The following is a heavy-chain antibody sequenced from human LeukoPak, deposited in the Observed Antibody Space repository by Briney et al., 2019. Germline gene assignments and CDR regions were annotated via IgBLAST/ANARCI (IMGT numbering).Heavy chain of an antibody. CDR2: ISNNGGST. V-gene: IGHV3-64D*09. J-gene: IGHJ4*02. CDR3: VRSVTTLSDFHN. Sequence: GGSLRLSCLASEFTLSSYIMHWVRQAPGKGLEYVSAISNNGGSTYYADSVKGRFTVSRDNSKNTLYLQMNSLRPEDTAVYYCVRSVTTLSDFHNWGQGTLVTVSS. CDR1: EFTLSSYI. D-gene: IGHD4-17*01.